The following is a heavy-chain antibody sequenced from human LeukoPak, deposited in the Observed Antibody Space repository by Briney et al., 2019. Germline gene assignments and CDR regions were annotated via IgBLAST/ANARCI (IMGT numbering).Heavy chain of an antibody. CDR2: ICAYNGNT. CDR1: GYTFTSYG. J-gene: IGHJ4*02. CDR3: ARGGVSSGWYGSYFDY. D-gene: IGHD6-19*01. V-gene: IGHV1-18*01. Sequence: ASVKVSCKASGYTFTSYGISWVRQAPGQGLEWMGWICAYNGNTNYAQKLQGRVTMTTDTSTSTAYMEMRSLRSDDTAVYYCARGGVSSGWYGSYFDYWGQGTLVTVSS.